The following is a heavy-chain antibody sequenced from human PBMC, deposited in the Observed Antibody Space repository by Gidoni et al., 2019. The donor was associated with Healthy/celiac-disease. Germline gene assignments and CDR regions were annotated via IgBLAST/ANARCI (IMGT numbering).Heavy chain of an antibody. CDR2: ISSSSSTI. CDR3: AMTLLEEMATPEWGFDY. CDR1: GFTFSGSS. J-gene: IGHJ4*02. Sequence: EVQLVESGGGLVQPGGSLRLSCAASGFTFSGSSMNWVRQAPGKGLEWVSYISSSSSTIYYADSVKGRFTISRDNAKNSLYLQMNSLRDEDTAVYYCAMTLLEEMATPEWGFDYWGQGTLVTVSS. V-gene: IGHV3-48*02. D-gene: IGHD5-12*01.